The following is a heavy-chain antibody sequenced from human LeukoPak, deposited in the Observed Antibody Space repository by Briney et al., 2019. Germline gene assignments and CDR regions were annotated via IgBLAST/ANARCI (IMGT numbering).Heavy chain of an antibody. CDR2: INPDTGGT. CDR1: GYTFRAYY. J-gene: IGHJ4*02. CDR3: ARETITYGFDY. D-gene: IGHD3-10*01. Sequence: GASVRVSCKASGYTFRAYYMHWVRQAPGQGLEWMGWINPDTGGTNYAQKFQGRVTMTRDTSISTAHMELSRLESDDTAVYYCARETITYGFDYWGQGTLVTVSS. V-gene: IGHV1-2*02.